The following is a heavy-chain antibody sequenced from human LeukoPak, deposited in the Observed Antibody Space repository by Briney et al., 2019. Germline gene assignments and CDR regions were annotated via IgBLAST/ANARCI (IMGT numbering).Heavy chain of an antibody. J-gene: IGHJ3*02. CDR1: GDTFTGCY. CDR2: INPNSGGT. Sequence: ASVKVSCKASGDTFTGCYMHWVRQAPGQGLEWMGWINPNSGGTNYAQKFQGRVTMTRDTSISAAYMELSSLRSDDTTVYYCARRRVYDILTSYAFDIWGQGTMVTVSS. CDR3: ARRRVYDILTSYAFDI. D-gene: IGHD3-9*01. V-gene: IGHV1-2*02.